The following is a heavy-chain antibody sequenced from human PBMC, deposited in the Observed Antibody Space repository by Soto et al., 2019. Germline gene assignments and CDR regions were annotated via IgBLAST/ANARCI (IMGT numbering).Heavy chain of an antibody. CDR3: ARRYGSSFDY. CDR2: IDYYGST. J-gene: IGHJ4*02. D-gene: IGHD5-12*01. V-gene: IGHV4-59*08. CDR1: GGSISGYY. Sequence: SXTLSLTCTVSGGSISGYYCSWIRQPPGKRLEWIGYIDYYGSTNYNPSLKSRVTISVDTSKNQFSLKLRSVTAADTAVYYCARRYGSSFDYWGQGTLVTVSS.